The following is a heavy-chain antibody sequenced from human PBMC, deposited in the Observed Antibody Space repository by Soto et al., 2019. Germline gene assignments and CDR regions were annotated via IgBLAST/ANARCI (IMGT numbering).Heavy chain of an antibody. CDR2: IFYSGST. CDR1: GGSISNNDYY. D-gene: IGHD2-2*01. CDR3: AREHLGALVVVPGSNGNWFDP. Sequence: SETLSLTCTVSGGSISNNDYYWSWIRQPPGKGLECIGYIFYSGSTYYNPSLESRITMSVDTSKNQFSLQLSSVTAADTAVYYCAREHLGALVVVPGSNGNWFDPWGQGTLVTVSS. V-gene: IGHV4-30-4*01. J-gene: IGHJ5*02.